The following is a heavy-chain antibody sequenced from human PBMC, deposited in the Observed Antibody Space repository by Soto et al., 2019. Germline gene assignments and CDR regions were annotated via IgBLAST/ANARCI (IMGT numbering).Heavy chain of an antibody. CDR1: GYTFTNYE. V-gene: IGHV1-8*01. Sequence: ASVKVSCKASGYTFTNYEINWVRQATGQGLEWMGWMNPGSGNTGYAHKFQGRVTMTRNISISTAYMELSRLGSDDTAIYYCARMASTGSLNWFDPWGQGTLVTVSS. D-gene: IGHD1-1*01. CDR3: ARMASTGSLNWFDP. J-gene: IGHJ5*02. CDR2: MNPGSGNT.